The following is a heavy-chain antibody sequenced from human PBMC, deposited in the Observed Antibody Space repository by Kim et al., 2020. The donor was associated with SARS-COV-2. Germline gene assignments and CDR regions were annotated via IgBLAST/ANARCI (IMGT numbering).Heavy chain of an antibody. J-gene: IGHJ3*01. Sequence: GGSLRLSCAASGFTFSSYWMSWVRQAPGKGLEWVSNIKQDGSEKYYVDSVKGRFTISRDNAKNSLYLQMNSLRAEDTAVYYCAREYSGSYTHAFDFWGQGTMVTVSS. CDR1: GFTFSSYW. CDR2: IKQDGSEK. CDR3: AREYSGSYTHAFDF. V-gene: IGHV3-7*01. D-gene: IGHD1-26*01.